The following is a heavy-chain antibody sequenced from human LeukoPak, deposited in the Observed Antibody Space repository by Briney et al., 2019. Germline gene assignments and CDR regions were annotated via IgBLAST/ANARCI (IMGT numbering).Heavy chain of an antibody. D-gene: IGHD3-16*01. CDR3: ARDPGGRGWFDP. V-gene: IGHV4-34*01. Sequence: SETLSLTCAVYGGSFSGYYWSWIRQPPGKGLEWIGEINHSGSTNYNPSLRSRVTISVDTSKNQFSLRLSSVTAADTAVYYCARDPGGRGWFDPWGQGTLVTVSS. CDR1: GGSFSGYY. CDR2: INHSGST. J-gene: IGHJ5*02.